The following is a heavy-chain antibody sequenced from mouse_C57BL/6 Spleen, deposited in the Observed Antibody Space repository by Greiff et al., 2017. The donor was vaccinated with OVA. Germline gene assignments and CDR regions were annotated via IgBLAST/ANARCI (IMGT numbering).Heavy chain of an antibody. Sequence: QVQLQQPGAELVMPGASVKLSCKASGYTFTSYWMHWVKQRPGQGLEWIGEIDPSDSYTNYNQKFKGKSTLTVDKSSSTAYMQLSSLTSEDSAVYYCARYDYGSSYGYWGQGTLVTVSA. J-gene: IGHJ3*01. CDR1: GYTFTSYW. D-gene: IGHD1-1*01. CDR3: ARYDYGSSYGY. CDR2: IDPSDSYT. V-gene: IGHV1-69*01.